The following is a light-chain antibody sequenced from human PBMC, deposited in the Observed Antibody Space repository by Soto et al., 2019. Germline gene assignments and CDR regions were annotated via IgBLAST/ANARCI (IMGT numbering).Light chain of an antibody. CDR3: QQYNSPLPLT. J-gene: IGKJ4*01. CDR1: QSISSW. V-gene: IGKV1-5*03. Sequence: DIQMTQSPSTLSASVGDRVTITCRASQSISSWLAWYQQKPGKAPKLLIYKASSLESGVPSRFSGSGSGTEFTLTISSLQPDDFATYYCQQYNSPLPLTFGGGTKVEIK. CDR2: KAS.